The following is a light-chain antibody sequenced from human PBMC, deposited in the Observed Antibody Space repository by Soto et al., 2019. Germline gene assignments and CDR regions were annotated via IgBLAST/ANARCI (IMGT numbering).Light chain of an antibody. V-gene: IGKV1-5*03. Sequence: DIQMTQSPSTLSASVGDRVTITCRAGQSISDWLAWYQQKPGKADKVVIYKASSLESGVTSRFSGSGSGTELTHTISSVETDDFASDYCPQSKSYWTFGQGTNVEIK. CDR2: KAS. J-gene: IGKJ1*01. CDR1: QSISDW. CDR3: PQSKSYWT.